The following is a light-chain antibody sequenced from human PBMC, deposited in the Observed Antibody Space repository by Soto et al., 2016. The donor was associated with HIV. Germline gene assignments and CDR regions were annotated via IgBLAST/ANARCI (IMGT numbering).Light chain of an antibody. J-gene: IGKJ4*01. CDR3: QQTYSTPLT. CDR1: QSISSY. V-gene: IGKV1-39*01. Sequence: DIQMTQSPSSLSASVGDRVTITCRASQSISSYLSWFQQKPGKAPNLLIYAASSLQNGVPPRFSGSGSGTDFTLTISSLQPEDFATYYCQQTYSTPLTFGGGTTVEIK. CDR2: AAS.